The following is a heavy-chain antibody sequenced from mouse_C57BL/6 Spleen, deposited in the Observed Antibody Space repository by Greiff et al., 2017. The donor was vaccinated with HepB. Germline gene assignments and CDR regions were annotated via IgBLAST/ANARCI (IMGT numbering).Heavy chain of an antibody. CDR3: ASSSYGSSYYFDY. J-gene: IGHJ2*01. Sequence: VQLQESGPELVKPGASVKISCKASGYAFSSSWMNWVKQRPGKGLEWIGRIYPGDGDTNYNGKFKGKAKLTADKTSSTSYMQLSSLTSEDSAVYFCASSSYGSSYYFDYWGQGTTLTVSS. CDR2: IYPGDGDT. CDR1: GYAFSSSW. D-gene: IGHD1-1*01. V-gene: IGHV1-82*01.